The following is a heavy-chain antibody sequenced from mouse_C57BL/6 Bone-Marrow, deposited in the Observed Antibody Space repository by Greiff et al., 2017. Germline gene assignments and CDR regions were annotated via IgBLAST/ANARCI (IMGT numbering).Heavy chain of an antibody. V-gene: IGHV1-69*01. CDR1: GYTFTSSW. CDR2: IDPSDSYT. D-gene: IGHD2-4*01. J-gene: IGHJ2*01. Sequence: VQLQQPGAELVMPGASVKLSCKASGYTFTSSWMHWVKQRPGQGLEWIGEIDPSDSYTNYNQKFKGKSTLTVDKSSSTAYMQLSSLTSEDSAVYYCARGTPYDYDNYWGQGTTLTVSS. CDR3: ARGTPYDYDNY.